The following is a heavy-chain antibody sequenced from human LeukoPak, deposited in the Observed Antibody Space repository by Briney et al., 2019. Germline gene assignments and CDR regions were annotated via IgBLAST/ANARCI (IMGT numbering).Heavy chain of an antibody. Sequence: SETLSLTYNVSGGSISISIYYWGWIRQPPGKGLECIGNIYYGGSTYYNPSLKSRVTISVDTSKNQFSLKLSSVTAADTAVYYCARRGYGDYDVFDIWGQGTMVTVSS. V-gene: IGHV4-39*01. CDR2: IYYGGST. CDR3: ARRGYGDYDVFDI. CDR1: GGSISISIYY. D-gene: IGHD4-17*01. J-gene: IGHJ3*02.